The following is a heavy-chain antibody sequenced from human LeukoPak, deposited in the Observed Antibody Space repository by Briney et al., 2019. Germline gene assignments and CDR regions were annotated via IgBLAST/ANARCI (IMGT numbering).Heavy chain of an antibody. Sequence: PGGSLRLSCVASGFIVSNSYMSWVRQAPGKGLEWVSVIYSGGSTDYADSVKGRFIISRDNSKNTLYLQMNSLRVEDTAIYYCAKDQYSSGWYFDYWGQGTLVTVSS. V-gene: IGHV3-66*01. J-gene: IGHJ4*02. CDR1: GFIVSNSY. CDR2: IYSGGST. D-gene: IGHD6-19*01. CDR3: AKDQYSSGWYFDY.